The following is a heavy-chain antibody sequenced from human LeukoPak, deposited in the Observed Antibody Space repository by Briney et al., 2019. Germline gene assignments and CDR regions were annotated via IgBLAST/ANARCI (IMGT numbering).Heavy chain of an antibody. CDR3: ARNRSYMDV. Sequence: SETLSVTCTVSGGSISNYYWSWIRQPPGKGLEWIGYIYYSGSTNYNPSLKSRVTISVDTSKNQFSLKLSSVTAADTAVYYCARNRSYMDVWGKGTTVTVSS. CDR1: GGSISNYY. V-gene: IGHV4-59*12. CDR2: IYYSGST. J-gene: IGHJ6*03. D-gene: IGHD1-14*01.